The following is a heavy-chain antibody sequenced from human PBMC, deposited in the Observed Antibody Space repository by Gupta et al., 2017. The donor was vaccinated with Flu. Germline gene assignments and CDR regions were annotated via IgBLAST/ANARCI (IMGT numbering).Heavy chain of an antibody. D-gene: IGHD2-8*02. CDR2: LNHICDTT. CDR3: AKDLYTIPGAFDS. Sequence: EVHLSESGGGLVQPGGALTLSCAASGFPFGTSALSWVRQAPVKWLEWVAGLNHICDTTHDGDAVKGRFTISRDNSLNTLLLQMTSLRAEDTALYFCAKDLYTIPGAFDSLGQGTLVTVSS. CDR1: GFPFGTSA. V-gene: IGHV3-23*01. J-gene: IGHJ4*02.